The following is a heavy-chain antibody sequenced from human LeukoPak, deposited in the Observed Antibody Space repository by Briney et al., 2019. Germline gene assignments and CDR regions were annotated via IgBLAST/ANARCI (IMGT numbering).Heavy chain of an antibody. J-gene: IGHJ5*02. Sequence: GGSLRLSCAASGFTFSSYAMSWVRQAPGKGLEWVSGISAGGDSTYYADSVKGRFTIPRDNFKNTLYLQMNSLRAEDTAVYYCAKDDQVWFGELLLNWFDPWGQGTLVTVSS. D-gene: IGHD3-10*01. V-gene: IGHV3-23*01. CDR3: AKDDQVWFGELLLNWFDP. CDR2: ISAGGDST. CDR1: GFTFSSYA.